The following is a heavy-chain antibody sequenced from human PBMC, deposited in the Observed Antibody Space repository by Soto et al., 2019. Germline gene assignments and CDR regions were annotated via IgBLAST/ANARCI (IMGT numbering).Heavy chain of an antibody. CDR2: ISYDGSNK. D-gene: IGHD1-26*01. CDR3: ARVAGRGYYGMDV. J-gene: IGHJ6*02. V-gene: IGHV3-30-3*01. Sequence: SGGSLRLSCAASGFTFDDYAMHWVRQAPGKGLEWVAVISYDGSNKYYADSVKGRFTISRDNSKNTLYLQMNSLRAEDTAVYYCARVAGRGYYGMDVWGQGTTVTVSS. CDR1: GFTFDDYA.